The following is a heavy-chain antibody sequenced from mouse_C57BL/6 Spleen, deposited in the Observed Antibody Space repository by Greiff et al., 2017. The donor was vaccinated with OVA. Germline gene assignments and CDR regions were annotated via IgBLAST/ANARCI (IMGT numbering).Heavy chain of an antibody. CDR3: ARRGFYYGSSPRAMDY. CDR2: IVPSDSYT. D-gene: IGHD1-1*01. J-gene: IGHJ4*01. Sequence: QVQLQQPGAELVKPGASVKLSCKASGYTFTSYWMQWVKQRPGQGLEWIGEIVPSDSYTNYNQKFKGKATLTVDTSSSTAYMQLSSLTSEDSAVYYCARRGFYYGSSPRAMDYWGQGTSVTVSS. V-gene: IGHV1-50*01. CDR1: GYTFTSYW.